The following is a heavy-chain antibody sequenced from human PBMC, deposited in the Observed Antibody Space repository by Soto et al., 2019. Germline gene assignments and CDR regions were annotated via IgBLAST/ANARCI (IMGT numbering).Heavy chain of an antibody. CDR1: GFTFSSYA. Sequence: PGGSLRLSCAASGFTFSSYAMSWVRQARGKGLEWVSAISGSGGSTYYADSVEGRFTISRDKSKNTLYLQMNSLGAEDTAVYYCARGDAHYYYYGMDVWGQGTTVTVSS. V-gene: IGHV3-23*01. D-gene: IGHD3-16*01. CDR3: ARGDAHYYYYGMDV. CDR2: ISGSGGST. J-gene: IGHJ6*02.